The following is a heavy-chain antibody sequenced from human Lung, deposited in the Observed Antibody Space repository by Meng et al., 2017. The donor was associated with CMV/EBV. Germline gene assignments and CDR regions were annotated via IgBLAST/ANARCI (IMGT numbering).Heavy chain of an antibody. D-gene: IGHD5-12*01. J-gene: IGHJ5*01. CDR3: ARDVYGGYDS. V-gene: IGHV1-3*01. CDR2: INVDSGNT. Sequence: KVSCKTSGYTFTEYALQWVRQAPGQRLEWMGWINVDSGNTTYSQNFQGRLTITRDTSATTAYMELSSLRSEDTAVYYCARDVYGGYDSWGQGTLVTVSS. CDR1: GYTFTEYA.